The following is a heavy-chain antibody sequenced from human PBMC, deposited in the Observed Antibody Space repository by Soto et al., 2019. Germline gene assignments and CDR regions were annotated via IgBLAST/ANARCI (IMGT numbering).Heavy chain of an antibody. J-gene: IGHJ6*02. Sequence: SGTLALTCAVYGGSFSGYYWSRIRQPPGKGLEWIGEINHSGSTNYNPSLKSRVTISVDTSKNQFSLKLSSVTAADTAVYYCARGFKASGWRRYYYYYGMDVWGQGTTVSVSS. D-gene: IGHD6-19*01. CDR2: INHSGST. CDR3: ARGFKASGWRRYYYYYGMDV. V-gene: IGHV4-34*01. CDR1: GGSFSGYY.